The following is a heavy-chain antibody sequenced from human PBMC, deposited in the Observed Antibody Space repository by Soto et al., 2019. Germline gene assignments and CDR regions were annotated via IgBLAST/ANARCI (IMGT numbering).Heavy chain of an antibody. V-gene: IGHV1-18*01. CDR1: GYTFTSYG. CDR3: AREDCSGGSCNRGDY. D-gene: IGHD2-15*01. J-gene: IGHJ4*02. CDR2: ISAYNGNT. Sequence: ASVKVSCKASGYTFTSYGISWVRQAPGQGLEWMGWISAYNGNTNYAQKLQGRVTMTTDTSTSTAYMELRSLRSDDTAVYYCAREDCSGGSCNRGDYWGQGTLVTVSS.